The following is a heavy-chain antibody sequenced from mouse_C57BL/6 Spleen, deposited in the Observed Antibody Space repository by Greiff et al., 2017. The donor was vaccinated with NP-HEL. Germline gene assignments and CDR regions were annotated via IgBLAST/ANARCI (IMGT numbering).Heavy chain of an antibody. CDR2: IYPGDGDT. CDR3: ARDYESNPLAE. D-gene: IGHD2-5*01. V-gene: IGHV1-82*01. CDR1: GYAFSSSW. J-gene: IGHJ3*01. Sequence: VQLQQSGPELVKPGASVKISCKASGYAFSSSWMNWVKQRPGKGLEWIGRIYPGDGDTNYNGKFKGKATLTADKSSSTAYMQLSSLTSEDSAVDFGARDYESNPLAEWGKGTLGTVYA.